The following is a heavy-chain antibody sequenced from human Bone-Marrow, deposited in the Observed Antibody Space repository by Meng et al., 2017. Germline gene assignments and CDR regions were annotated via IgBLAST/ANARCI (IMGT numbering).Heavy chain of an antibody. CDR3: AGELWLRVDAFDI. D-gene: IGHD5-18*01. Sequence: GESLKISCAASGFTFSSYAMHWVRQAPGKGLEWVAVISYDGSNKYYADSVKGRFTISRDNSKNTLYLQMNSLGAEDTAVYYCAGELWLRVDAFDIWGQGTMVTVSS. J-gene: IGHJ3*02. CDR2: ISYDGSNK. V-gene: IGHV3-30*01. CDR1: GFTFSSYA.